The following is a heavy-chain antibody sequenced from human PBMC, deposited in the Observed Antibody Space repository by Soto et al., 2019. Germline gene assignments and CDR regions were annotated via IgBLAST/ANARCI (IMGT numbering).Heavy chain of an antibody. CDR2: IYYSGST. CDR3: ATVCSITCFHP. CDR1: GGSISSGGYY. D-gene: IGHD3-10*02. Sequence: QVQLQESGPGLVKPSQTLSLTCTVSGGSISSGGYYWSWIRQHPGKGLEWIGHIYYSGSTYYNPSPTCPVTIPVATSKTPSSLKLTSLPAAHTAVYYFATVCSITCFHPCGQATLVTLSS. J-gene: IGHJ5*02. V-gene: IGHV4-31*01.